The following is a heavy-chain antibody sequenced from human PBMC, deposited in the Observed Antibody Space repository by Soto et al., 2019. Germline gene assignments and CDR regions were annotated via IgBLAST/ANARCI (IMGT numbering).Heavy chain of an antibody. CDR2: IYYSGST. V-gene: IGHV4-59*01. D-gene: IGHD4-17*01. CDR1: RGSISDYY. CDR3: ARSSMTTVVTPYNWFDP. J-gene: IGHJ5*02. Sequence: SETLSLTCTVSRGSISDYYWGWIRQPPGKGLEWIGYIYYSGSTNYNPSLKSRVTISVDTSKNQFSLKLSSVTAADTAVYYCARSSMTTVVTPYNWFDPWGQGTLVTVSS.